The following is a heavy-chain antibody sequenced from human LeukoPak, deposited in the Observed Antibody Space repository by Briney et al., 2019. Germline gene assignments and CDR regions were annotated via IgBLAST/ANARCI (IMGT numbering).Heavy chain of an antibody. V-gene: IGHV4-61*02. CDR1: GGSISSGNYY. Sequence: KPSETLSLTCTVSGGSISSGNYYWSWIRQPAGKGLEWIGRIYTSGSTNYNPSLKSRVTISVDTSKNQFSLKLSSVTAADTAVYYCARYPPEYYYDSSGYYHPMSYYYMDVWGKGTTVTISS. CDR3: ARYPPEYYYDSSGYYHPMSYYYMDV. CDR2: IYTSGST. D-gene: IGHD3-22*01. J-gene: IGHJ6*03.